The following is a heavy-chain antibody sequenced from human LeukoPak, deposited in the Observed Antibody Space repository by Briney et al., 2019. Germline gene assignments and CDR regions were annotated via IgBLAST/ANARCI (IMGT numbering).Heavy chain of an antibody. CDR3: ARSRPRITMVRGATYFDY. CDR1: GGSFSGYY. CDR2: INHSGST. D-gene: IGHD3-10*01. J-gene: IGHJ4*02. Sequence: SDTLSLTCAVYGGSFSGYYWSWIRQPPGKGLEWIGEINHSGSTNYNPSLKSRVTISVDTPKNQFSLKLSSVTAADTAVYYCARSRPRITMVRGATYFDYWGQGTLVTVSS. V-gene: IGHV4-34*01.